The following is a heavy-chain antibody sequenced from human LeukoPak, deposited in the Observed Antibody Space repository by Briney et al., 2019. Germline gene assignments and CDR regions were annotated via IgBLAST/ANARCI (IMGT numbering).Heavy chain of an antibody. Sequence: SETLSLTCAVYGGSFSGYYWSWIPQPPGKGLEWIGEINHSGSTNYNPSLKSRLTISVDTSKNQFSLKLSSVTPADTAVYYCARGLSPRINMVRGVRPPFRGVFDYWGQGTLVTVSS. CDR1: GGSFSGYY. J-gene: IGHJ4*02. CDR2: INHSGST. V-gene: IGHV4-34*01. D-gene: IGHD3-10*01. CDR3: ARGLSPRINMVRGVRPPFRGVFDY.